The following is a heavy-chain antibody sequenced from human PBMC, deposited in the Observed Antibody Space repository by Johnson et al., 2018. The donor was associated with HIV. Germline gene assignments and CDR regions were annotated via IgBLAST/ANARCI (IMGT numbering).Heavy chain of an antibody. D-gene: IGHD1-14*01. V-gene: IGHV3-30*04. CDR2: ISYDGSNK. CDR1: GFTFSSYA. Sequence: VQLVESGGGVVQPGRSLRLSCAASGFTFSSYAMHWVRQAPGKGLEWVAVISYDGSNKYYADSVKGRFTISRDNSKNTLYLQMNSLRAEDTAVYYCANLEYARHDAFDIWGQGTMVTVSS. CDR3: ANLEYARHDAFDI. J-gene: IGHJ3*02.